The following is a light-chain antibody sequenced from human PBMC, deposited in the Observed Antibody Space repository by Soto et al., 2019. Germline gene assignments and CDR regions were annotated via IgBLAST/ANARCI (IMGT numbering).Light chain of an antibody. CDR1: QSISSY. V-gene: IGKV1-39*01. CDR3: QQSYSTPQ. CDR2: AAS. Sequence: DIQITQSPSSLSASGGDRVSITWLASQSISSYLNWFQQKPGKAPKLLIYAASSLQSGVPSRFSGSGSGTDFTLTISSLQPEDFATYYCQQSYSTPQFGQGTKVDIX. J-gene: IGKJ1*01.